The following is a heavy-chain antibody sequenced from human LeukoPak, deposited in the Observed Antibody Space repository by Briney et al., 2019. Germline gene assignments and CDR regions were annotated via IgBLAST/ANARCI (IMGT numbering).Heavy chain of an antibody. CDR3: ARVGRNIYGSGSYDY. J-gene: IGHJ4*02. CDR2: ISSSSSYI. Sequence: PGGSLRLSCAASGFTFSSYSMNWVRQAPGKGLEWVSSISSSSSYIYYADSVKGRFTISRDNAKNSLYLQMNSLRAEDTAVYYCARVGRNIYGSGSYDYWGQGTLVTVSA. CDR1: GFTFSSYS. V-gene: IGHV3-21*01. D-gene: IGHD3-10*01.